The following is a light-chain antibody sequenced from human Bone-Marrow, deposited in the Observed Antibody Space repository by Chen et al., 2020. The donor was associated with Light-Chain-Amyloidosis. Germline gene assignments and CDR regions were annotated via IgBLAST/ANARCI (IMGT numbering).Light chain of an antibody. Sequence: NFMLTQPHSVSESPGKTVIIPCTRSSGSLATNYVQWYQQRPGSSPTTVIYEDDQRPSGVPDRFSGSIDRSSNSASLTISGLKTEDEADYYCQSYQGSSQVVFGGGTKLTVL. CDR3: QSYQGSSQVV. J-gene: IGLJ3*02. V-gene: IGLV6-57*01. CDR1: SGSLATNY. CDR2: EDD.